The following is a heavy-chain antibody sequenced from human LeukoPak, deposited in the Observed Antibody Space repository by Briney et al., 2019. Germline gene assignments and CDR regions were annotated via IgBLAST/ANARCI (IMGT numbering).Heavy chain of an antibody. Sequence: SETLSLTCTVSGGSISSYYWTWIRQPPEKGLEWIGYIYSNGSTNYNPSLKSRVTISVDTSKNQFSLKLSSVTAADTAVYYCARQSRGIAVAGLDCWGQGTLVTVSS. D-gene: IGHD6-19*01. J-gene: IGHJ4*02. CDR1: GGSISSYY. CDR3: ARQSRGIAVAGLDC. CDR2: IYSNGST. V-gene: IGHV4-59*08.